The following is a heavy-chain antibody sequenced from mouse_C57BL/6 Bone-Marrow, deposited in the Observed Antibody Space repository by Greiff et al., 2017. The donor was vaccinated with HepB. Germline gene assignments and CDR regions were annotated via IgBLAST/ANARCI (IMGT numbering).Heavy chain of an antibody. J-gene: IGHJ4*01. Sequence: EVKLMESGGGLVQPKGSLKLSCAASGFSFNTYAMNWVRQAPGKGLEWVARIRSKSNNYATYYADSVKDRFTISRDDSESMLYLQMNNLKTEDTAMYYCVRHGLRQGPYAMDYWGQGTSVTVSS. V-gene: IGHV10-1*01. CDR1: GFSFNTYA. CDR2: IRSKSNNYAT. CDR3: VRHGLRQGPYAMDY. D-gene: IGHD2-4*01.